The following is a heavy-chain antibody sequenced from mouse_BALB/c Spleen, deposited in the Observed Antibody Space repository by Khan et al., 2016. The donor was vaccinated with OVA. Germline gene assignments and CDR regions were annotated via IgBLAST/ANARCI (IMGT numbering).Heavy chain of an antibody. CDR2: INPSTGYT. D-gene: IGHD2-14*01. V-gene: IGHV1-7*01. CDR1: GYTFTNYW. J-gene: IGHJ3*01. CDR3: VRDGAYHRNDGWFAY. Sequence: VQLVESGAELAKPGASVKMSCKASGYTFTNYWMHWVKQRPGQGLEWIGYINPSTGYTEYNQKFKDKATLTTDKSSTTAYLQLSSLTSDDSAVYNCVRDGAYHRNDGWFAYWGQGTLVTVSA.